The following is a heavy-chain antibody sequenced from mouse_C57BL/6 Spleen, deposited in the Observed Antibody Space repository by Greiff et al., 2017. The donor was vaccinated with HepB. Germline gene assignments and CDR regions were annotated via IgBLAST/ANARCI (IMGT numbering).Heavy chain of an antibody. V-gene: IGHV1-81*01. Sequence: QVQLKQSGAELARPGASVKLSCKASGYTFTSYGISWVKQRTGQGLEWIGEIYPRSGNTYYNEKFKGKATLTADKSSSTAYMELRSLTSEDSAVYFCAREGYYRDAWFAYWGQGTLVTVSA. CDR1: GYTFTSYG. J-gene: IGHJ3*01. CDR2: IYPRSGNT. D-gene: IGHD2-3*01. CDR3: AREGYYRDAWFAY.